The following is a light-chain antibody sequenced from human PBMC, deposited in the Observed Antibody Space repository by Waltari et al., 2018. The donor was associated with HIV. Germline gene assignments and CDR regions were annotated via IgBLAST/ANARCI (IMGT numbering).Light chain of an antibody. V-gene: IGKV3-11*01. J-gene: IGKJ4*01. Sequence: IVLTQSPATFSLSPGETAPLSCRSSHTVSGYLACYQTKPGQVLRRHIYDASNRAPGIPDRFSGRGSGTDYTLTISNLEPEDFAVDYCHQRHNWLSFGGGTKVELK. CDR2: DAS. CDR1: HTVSGY. CDR3: HQRHNWLS.